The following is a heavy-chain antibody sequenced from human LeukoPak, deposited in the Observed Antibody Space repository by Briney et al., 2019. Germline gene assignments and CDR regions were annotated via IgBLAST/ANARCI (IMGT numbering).Heavy chain of an antibody. D-gene: IGHD3-22*01. Sequence: GGSLRLSCAASGFTFDDYAMHWVRQAPGKGLEWVSVISWNSGTIGYADSVKGRFTISRDNAKNSLYLQMNSLRAEDTAVYYCASHYYDSSGYYPDYWGQGTLVTVSS. CDR3: ASHYYDSSGYYPDY. CDR1: GFTFDDYA. J-gene: IGHJ4*02. V-gene: IGHV3-9*01. CDR2: ISWNSGTI.